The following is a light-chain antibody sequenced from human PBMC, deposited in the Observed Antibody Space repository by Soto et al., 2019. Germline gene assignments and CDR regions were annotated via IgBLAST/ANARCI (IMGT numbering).Light chain of an antibody. V-gene: IGKV1-5*01. CDR3: QQYHSYSPLT. J-gene: IGKJ4*01. CDR2: DVS. CDR1: QTISIW. Sequence: DIQMTQSPSILSASVGDRVPINCRASQTISIWLAWYQQKPGKAPKLLLFDVSTLESGTPSRFSDSRSGTQFTLTISGLQPDDFATYYCQQYHSYSPLTFGGGTKVDI.